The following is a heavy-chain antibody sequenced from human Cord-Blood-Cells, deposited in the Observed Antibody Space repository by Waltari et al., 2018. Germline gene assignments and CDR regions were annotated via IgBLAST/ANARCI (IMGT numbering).Heavy chain of an antibody. D-gene: IGHD6-13*01. CDR3: ARHEQQLDY. CDR1: GGSISSYY. Sequence: QVQLQESGPGLVKPSETLSLTCTVSGGSISSYYWRWIRQPPGKGLEWIGYIYYSGSTNYNPSLKSRVTISVDTSKNQFSLKLSSVTAADTAVYYCARHEQQLDYWGQGTLVTVSS. J-gene: IGHJ4*02. V-gene: IGHV4-59*08. CDR2: IYYSGST.